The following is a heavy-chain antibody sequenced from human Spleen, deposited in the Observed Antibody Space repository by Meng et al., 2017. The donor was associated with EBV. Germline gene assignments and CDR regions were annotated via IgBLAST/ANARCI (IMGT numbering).Heavy chain of an antibody. CDR1: GVSISSGGYS. D-gene: IGHD5-18*01. Sequence: QLQLQESGSGLVKPSQNLSLTCAVSGVSISSGGYSWSWIRQPPGKGLEWIGYMHHSGSTYNNPSLKSRVTISVDRSKNQFSLKLSSVTAADTAVYYCAGGPTAMVTYFDYWGQGTLVTVSS. CDR3: AGGPTAMVTYFDY. V-gene: IGHV4-30-2*01. CDR2: MHHSGST. J-gene: IGHJ4*02.